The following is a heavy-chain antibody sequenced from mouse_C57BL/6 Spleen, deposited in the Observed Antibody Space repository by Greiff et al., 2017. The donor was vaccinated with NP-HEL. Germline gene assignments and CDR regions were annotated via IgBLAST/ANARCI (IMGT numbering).Heavy chain of an antibody. CDR2: IDPANGNT. J-gene: IGHJ4*01. CDR3: ARCPYYYGSSYGYAMDY. D-gene: IGHD1-1*01. V-gene: IGHV14-3*01. Sequence: EVQLQQSVAELVRPGASVKLSCTASGFNIKNTYMHWVKQRPEQGLEWIGRIDPANGNTKYAPKFQGKATITADTSSNTAYLQLRSLTSEDTAIYYCARCPYYYGSSYGYAMDYWGQGTSVTVSS. CDR1: GFNIKNTY.